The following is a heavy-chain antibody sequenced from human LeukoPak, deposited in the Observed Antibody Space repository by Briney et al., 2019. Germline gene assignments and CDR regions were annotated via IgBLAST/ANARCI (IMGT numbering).Heavy chain of an antibody. CDR3: TTDHVGATVEFDS. J-gene: IGHJ4*02. CDR1: GFTVSSNY. CDR2: ISGSGSSV. D-gene: IGHD1-26*01. Sequence: GGSLRLSCAASGFTVSSNYMSWVRQAPGEGLEWISYISGSGSSVKYADSVKGRFTISRDNAKNSLHLQMDSLRAEGTAIYYCTTDHVGATVEFDSWGQGTLVTVSS. V-gene: IGHV3-11*04.